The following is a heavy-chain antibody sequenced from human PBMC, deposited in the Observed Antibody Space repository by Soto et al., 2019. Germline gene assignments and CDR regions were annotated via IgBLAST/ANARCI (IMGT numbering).Heavy chain of an antibody. D-gene: IGHD5-18*01. CDR3: SHGYYQYFQS. Sequence: GGSLRLSCAVSGVTLSNVWMNWVRQAPGKGPEWVGRIKSKTDGVTVEYAAPVKDRFTISRDDSDNTLYLQMNRLKSEDTAVYYCSHGYYQYFQSWGQGTLVTVSS. CDR2: IKSKTDGVTV. CDR1: GVTLSNVW. V-gene: IGHV3-15*07. J-gene: IGHJ4*02.